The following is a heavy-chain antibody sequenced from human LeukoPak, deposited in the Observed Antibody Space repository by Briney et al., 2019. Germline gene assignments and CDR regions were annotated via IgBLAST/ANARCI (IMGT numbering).Heavy chain of an antibody. Sequence: SETLPLTCAVYGGSFSGYYWSWIRQPPGKGLEWIGEINHSGSTNYNPSLKSRVTISVDTSKNQFSLKLSSVTAADTAVYYCARGRRLLYRLNTMSLVFDYWGQGTLVTVSS. CDR2: INHSGST. CDR3: ARGRRLLYRLNTMSLVFDY. J-gene: IGHJ4*02. D-gene: IGHD3-3*01. CDR1: GGSFSGYY. V-gene: IGHV4-34*01.